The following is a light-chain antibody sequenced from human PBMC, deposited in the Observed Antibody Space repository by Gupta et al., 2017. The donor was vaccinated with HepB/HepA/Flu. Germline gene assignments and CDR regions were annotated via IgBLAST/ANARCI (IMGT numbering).Light chain of an antibody. Sequence: DTVMTLSLGTLSMYQGERATLSCRASQSVGSNLAWYQQRPGQAPRLLIYDASTRATGIPARFSGSGSGTQFTLTISSLQSEDCAVYYCQQHNNWPRTFGQGTKVEIK. CDR2: DAS. CDR1: QSVGSN. J-gene: IGKJ1*01. CDR3: QQHNNWPRT. V-gene: IGKV3-15*01.